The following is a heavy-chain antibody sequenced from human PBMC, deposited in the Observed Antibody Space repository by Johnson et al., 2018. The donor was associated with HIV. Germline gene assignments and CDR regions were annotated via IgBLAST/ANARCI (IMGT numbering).Heavy chain of an antibody. V-gene: IGHV3-30*04. CDR3: ARAGSSSSGPRAFDI. CDR1: GFTFSSYA. Sequence: QMQLVESGGGVVQPGRSLRLSCAASGFTFSSYAMHWVRQAPGKGLEWVAVISYDGSNKYYADSVKGRFTISRDNSKNTLYLQMNSLRAEDTAVYYGARAGSSSSGPRAFDIWGQGTMVTVSS. J-gene: IGHJ3*02. CDR2: ISYDGSNK. D-gene: IGHD6-6*01.